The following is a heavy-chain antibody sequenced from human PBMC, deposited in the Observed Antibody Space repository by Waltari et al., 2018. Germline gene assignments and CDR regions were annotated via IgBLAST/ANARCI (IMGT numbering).Heavy chain of an antibody. V-gene: IGHV3-30*02. D-gene: IGHD1-26*01. Sequence: QVQLVESGGGVVQPGGSLSLSCSASGFSFSSSGMHWVRQAPGKGLDWVAFIVHDGSNKYYADSVKGRFTISRDNSKNTLFLHMNNLRSEDTAVYYCAKVPWDWDDYWGQGTLVTVSS. J-gene: IGHJ4*02. CDR3: AKVPWDWDDY. CDR2: IVHDGSNK. CDR1: GFSFSSSG.